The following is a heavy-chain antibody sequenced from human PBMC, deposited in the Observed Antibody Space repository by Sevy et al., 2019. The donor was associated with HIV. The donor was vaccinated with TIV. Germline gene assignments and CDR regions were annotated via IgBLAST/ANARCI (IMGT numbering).Heavy chain of an antibody. CDR2: IYARGNS. J-gene: IGHJ5*02. D-gene: IGHD6-13*01. V-gene: IGHV4-4*07. CDR3: ARGHRPGGLAADTWFNP. Sequence: SETLSLTCSVSGDSISSYFWHWVRQPAGKGLEWIARIYARGNSNYNPSLKSRVTMSVDTSKNLLSLRLTSVTAADTAVYYCARGHRPGGLAADTWFNPWGQGTLVTVSS. CDR1: GDSISSYF.